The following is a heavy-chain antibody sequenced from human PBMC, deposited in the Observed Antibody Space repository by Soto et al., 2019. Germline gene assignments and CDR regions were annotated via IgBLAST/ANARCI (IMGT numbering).Heavy chain of an antibody. CDR3: AKDLGLDWLPYYYYGMDV. J-gene: IGHJ6*02. CDR1: GFTFSSYG. V-gene: IGHV3-30*18. D-gene: IGHD3-9*01. CDR2: ISYDGSNK. Sequence: GGSLRLSCAASGFTFSSYGMHWVRQAPGKGLEWVAVISYDGSNKYYADSVKGRFTISRDNSKNTLYLQMNSLRAEDTAVYYCAKDLGLDWLPYYYYGMDVWGQGTTVTVSS.